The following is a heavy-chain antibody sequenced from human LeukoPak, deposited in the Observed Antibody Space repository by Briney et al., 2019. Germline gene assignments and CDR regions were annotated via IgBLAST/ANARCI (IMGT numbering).Heavy chain of an antibody. CDR1: GGSINNYY. Sequence: PSETLSLTCIVSGGSINNYYWTWIRQPPGKGLEWIAYIHYTGITNYNPFLRSRVTISLDASKSQFSLKLNSVTAADTAFYYCARILEGSGAAFDIWGQGTMVTVSS. CDR3: ARILEGSGAAFDI. D-gene: IGHD3-3*02. CDR2: IHYTGIT. V-gene: IGHV4-59*01. J-gene: IGHJ3*02.